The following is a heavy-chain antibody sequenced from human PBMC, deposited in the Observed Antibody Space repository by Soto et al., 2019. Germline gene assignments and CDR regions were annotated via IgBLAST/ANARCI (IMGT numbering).Heavy chain of an antibody. CDR1: GFTFSSYG. V-gene: IGHV3-30*18. D-gene: IGHD4-17*01. Sequence: GGSLRLSCAASGFTFSSYGMHWVRQAPGKGLEWVAVISYDGSNKYYADSVKGRFTISRDNSKNTLYLQMNSLRAEDTAVYYCAKGVNYGVKGWFDPWGQGTLVTSP. CDR2: ISYDGSNK. CDR3: AKGVNYGVKGWFDP. J-gene: IGHJ5*02.